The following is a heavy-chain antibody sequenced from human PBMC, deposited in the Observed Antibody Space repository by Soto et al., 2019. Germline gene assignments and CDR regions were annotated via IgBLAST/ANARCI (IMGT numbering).Heavy chain of an antibody. V-gene: IGHV4-30-4*01. CDR2: IYYSGST. D-gene: IGHD3-3*01. Sequence: SETLSLTCTVSGGSISSGDYYWSWLRQPPGKGLEWIGYIYYSGSTYYNPSLKSRVTISVDTSKNQFSLKLSSVTAADTAVYYCARDQSYDFWSGYYAVVDWGQGTLVTVSS. CDR1: GGSISSGDYY. J-gene: IGHJ4*02. CDR3: ARDQSYDFWSGYYAVVD.